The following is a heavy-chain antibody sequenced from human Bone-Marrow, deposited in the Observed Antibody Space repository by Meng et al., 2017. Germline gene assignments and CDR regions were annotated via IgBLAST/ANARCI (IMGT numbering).Heavy chain of an antibody. V-gene: IGHV3-15*01. Sequence: GESLKISCVASGFRVTDAWMSWVRQAPGKGLEWVGRINSNSDGGTTDYAAPVKGRFTISRDDSKNTLYLQMNSLITEDTAVYFCATGAAAADHWGQGTLVTGS. CDR1: GFRVTDAW. CDR3: ATGAAAADH. CDR2: INSNSDGGTT. D-gene: IGHD6-13*01. J-gene: IGHJ4*02.